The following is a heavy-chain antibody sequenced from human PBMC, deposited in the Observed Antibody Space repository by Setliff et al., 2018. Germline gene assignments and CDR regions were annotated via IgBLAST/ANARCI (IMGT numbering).Heavy chain of an antibody. D-gene: IGHD6-19*01. Sequence: SSETLSLTCTVPGGSVNSGYDNWNWLRQPAGKGLEWIGNINRRGSTNFTPSLKSRVTISLDTSKNQFSLNLTSVTAADTAVYYCARPTSGWYPAYYYYMDVWGKGTTVTVSS. V-gene: IGHV4-61*09. CDR2: INRRGST. CDR3: ARPTSGWYPAYYYYMDV. CDR1: GGSVNSGYDN. J-gene: IGHJ6*03.